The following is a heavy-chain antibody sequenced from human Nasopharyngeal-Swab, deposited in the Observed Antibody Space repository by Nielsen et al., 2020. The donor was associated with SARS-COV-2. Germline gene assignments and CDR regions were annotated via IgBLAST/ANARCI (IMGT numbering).Heavy chain of an antibody. J-gene: IGHJ3*02. V-gene: IGHV3-21*01. CDR3: ARVQNYCSGGSCSTLDAFDI. Sequence: WIRQPTGKGLEWVSSISTSNSYIYYADSVKGRFTISRDNSKNTLYLQMNSLRAEDTAVYYCARVQNYCSGGSCSTLDAFDIWGQGTMVTVSS. CDR2: ISTSNSYI. D-gene: IGHD2-15*01.